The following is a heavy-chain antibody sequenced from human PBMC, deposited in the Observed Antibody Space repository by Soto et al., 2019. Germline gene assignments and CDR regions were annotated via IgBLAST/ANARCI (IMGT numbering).Heavy chain of an antibody. Sequence: GGSLRLSCAASGFTFSSYAMSWVSQAPGKGLEWVSAISGSGGSTYYADSVKGRFTISRDNSKNTLYLQMNSLRAEDTAVYYCAKSPNWHYYGMDVWGQGTTVTVSS. D-gene: IGHD1-1*01. CDR3: AKSPNWHYYGMDV. V-gene: IGHV3-23*01. CDR2: ISGSGGST. J-gene: IGHJ6*02. CDR1: GFTFSSYA.